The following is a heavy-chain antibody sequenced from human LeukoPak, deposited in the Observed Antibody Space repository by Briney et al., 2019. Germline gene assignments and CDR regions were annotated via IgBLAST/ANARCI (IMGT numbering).Heavy chain of an antibody. Sequence: SETLSLTCAVYGGSFSGYYWSWIRQPPGKGLEWIWEINHSGSTNYNPSLKSRVTISVDTSKNKYSLKLSSVTAADTAVCYCARHEQLCVYYFDYWGQGTLVTVSS. J-gene: IGHJ4*02. CDR2: INHSGST. CDR1: GGSFSGYY. D-gene: IGHD5-18*01. V-gene: IGHV4-34*01. CDR3: ARHEQLCVYYFDY.